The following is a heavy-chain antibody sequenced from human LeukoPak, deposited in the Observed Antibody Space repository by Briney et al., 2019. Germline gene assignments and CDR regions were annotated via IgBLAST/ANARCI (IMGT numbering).Heavy chain of an antibody. CDR1: GFTFSHHS. CDR3: AREMTTKGQFDS. D-gene: IGHD1-1*01. J-gene: IGHJ4*01. Sequence: GGSLRLSCAASGFTFSHHSMNWIRQAPGKGLEWVAVISYDGRVTYYADSVRGRFTISRANSKNIQYLQMNNMTPGDTAVYFCAREMTTKGQFDSWGRGTLVTVSS. CDR2: ISYDGRVT. V-gene: IGHV3-30*04.